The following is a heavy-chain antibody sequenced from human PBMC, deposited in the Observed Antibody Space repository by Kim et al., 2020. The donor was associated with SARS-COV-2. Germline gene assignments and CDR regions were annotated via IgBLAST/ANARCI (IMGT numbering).Heavy chain of an antibody. CDR1: GDSVSSNSAA. D-gene: IGHD2-15*01. CDR2: TYYRSKWYN. CDR3: ARDGPGWYENEYYYGMDV. J-gene: IGHJ6*02. V-gene: IGHV6-1*01. Sequence: SQTLSLTCAISGDSVSSNSAAWNWIRQSPSRGLEWLGRTYYRSKWYNDYAVSVKSRITINPDTSKNQFSLQLNSVTPEDTAVYYCARDGPGWYENEYYYGMDVWGQGTTVTVSS.